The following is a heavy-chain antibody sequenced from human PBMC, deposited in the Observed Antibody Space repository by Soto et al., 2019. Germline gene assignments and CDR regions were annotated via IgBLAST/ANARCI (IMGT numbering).Heavy chain of an antibody. CDR3: ARSTTSHFDY. Sequence: GASVKVSFKASGYTFTSYGISWVRQAPGQGLEWMGWIIPIFGTANYAQKFQGRVTITADESTSTAYMELSSLRSEDTAVYYCARSTTSHFDYWGQGTLVTVSS. V-gene: IGHV1-69*13. J-gene: IGHJ4*02. CDR1: GYTFTSYG. CDR2: IIPIFGTA. D-gene: IGHD1-26*01.